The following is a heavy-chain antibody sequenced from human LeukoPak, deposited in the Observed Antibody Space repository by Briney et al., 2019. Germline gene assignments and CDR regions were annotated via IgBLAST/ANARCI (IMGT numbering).Heavy chain of an antibody. J-gene: IGHJ4*02. Sequence: PSETLSLTCTVSGGSISSSTYYWDWIRRPPGKGLGWIGSIYYSGSTYYNPSLKSRVTISVDTSKNQFSLKLSSVTAADTAVYYCARLGPHSSGYFDSWGQGTLVTVSS. CDR1: GGSISSSTYY. V-gene: IGHV4-39*01. D-gene: IGHD6-25*01. CDR3: ARLGPHSSGYFDS. CDR2: IYYSGST.